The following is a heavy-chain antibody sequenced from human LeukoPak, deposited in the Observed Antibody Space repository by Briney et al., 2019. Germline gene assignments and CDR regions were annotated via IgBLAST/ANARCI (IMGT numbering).Heavy chain of an antibody. J-gene: IGHJ4*02. D-gene: IGHD2-21*02. CDR3: ASGLVTASLDFDY. CDR2: IYSSGST. Sequence: TGRSLRLSCAASGFTVSSNYMIWVRQAPGKGLEWVSIIYSSGSTYYADSVKGRFIISRDNSKNTLYLPMNSLRVEDTAVYYCASGLVTASLDFDYWGQGTLVTVSS. CDR1: GFTVSSNY. V-gene: IGHV3-66*01.